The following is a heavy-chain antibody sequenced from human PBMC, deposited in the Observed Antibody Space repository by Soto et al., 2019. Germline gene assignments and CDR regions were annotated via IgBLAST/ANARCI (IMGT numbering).Heavy chain of an antibody. V-gene: IGHV1-18*01. J-gene: IGHJ4*02. CDR3: PRDSPPPRE. Sequence: QVQLVQSGAEVKKPGASVKVSCKASGYTFTSYGISWVRQAPGQGLEWMGWISAYKGNTNYAQNLQVRVTMTTDTATTTGYMELRSLSSDDTAVYDCPRDSPPPREWGQVNLLAVAS. CDR2: ISAYKGNT. CDR1: GYTFTSYG.